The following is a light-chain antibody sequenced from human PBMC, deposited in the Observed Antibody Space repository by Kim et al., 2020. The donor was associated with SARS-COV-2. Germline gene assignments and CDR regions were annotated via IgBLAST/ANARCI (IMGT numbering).Light chain of an antibody. V-gene: IGKV2-28*01. J-gene: IGKJ2*03. CDR1: QSLLHINGYNY. CDR3: MQALQTPYS. Sequence: EPASISFRSSQSLLHINGYNYVDWYLQKPGQSPQLLIYLGSNRSSGVPDRFSGSGSGTDFTLKISRMEAEDVGVYYCMQALQTPYSFGQGTKLEI. CDR2: LGS.